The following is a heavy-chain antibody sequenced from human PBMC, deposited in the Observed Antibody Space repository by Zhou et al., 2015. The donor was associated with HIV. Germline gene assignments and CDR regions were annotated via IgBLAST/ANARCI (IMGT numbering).Heavy chain of an antibody. D-gene: IGHD3-22*01. Sequence: QVQLVESGGRRGPAWGGSLRLSCAASGFTFSTYNMHWVRQAPGKGLEWLSLILYDGRNTYYADSVRGRFTISRDNSKSTLYLQMNSLRPEDTAVYYCARDSGYSRGHPLDFWGQGTMLTVSS. CDR2: ILYDGRNT. V-gene: IGHV3-30*04. J-gene: IGHJ3*01. CDR3: ARDSGYSRGHPLDF. CDR1: GFTFSTYN.